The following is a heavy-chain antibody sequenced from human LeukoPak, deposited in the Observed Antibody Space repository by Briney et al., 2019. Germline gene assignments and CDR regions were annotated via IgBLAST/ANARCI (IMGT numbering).Heavy chain of an antibody. J-gene: IGHJ4*02. CDR2: IYYIGTT. D-gene: IGHD6-13*01. V-gene: IGHV4-30-4*01. Sequence: SETLSLTCTVSGGSISCGNSYWSWFRQPPGNGLEWLGYIYYIGTTYYNPSLKSRVTISVDTSKNQFSLKLSSVTAADTAVYYCAKEGPIAAAGNFDYWGQGALVTVSS. CDR1: GGSISCGNSY. CDR3: AKEGPIAAAGNFDY.